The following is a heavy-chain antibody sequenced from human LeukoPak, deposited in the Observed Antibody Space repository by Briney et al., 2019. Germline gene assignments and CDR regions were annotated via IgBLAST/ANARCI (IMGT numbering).Heavy chain of an antibody. D-gene: IGHD6-19*01. CDR1: GFTFSSYA. CDR3: AAGSGWYFGAFDI. Sequence: GGSLRLSCAASGFTFSSYAMHWVRQAPGKGLEWVAVISYDGSNKYYADSVKGRFTISRDNSKNTLYLQMNSLRAEDTAVYYCAAGSGWYFGAFDIWGQGTMVTVS. J-gene: IGHJ3*02. CDR2: ISYDGSNK. V-gene: IGHV3-30-3*01.